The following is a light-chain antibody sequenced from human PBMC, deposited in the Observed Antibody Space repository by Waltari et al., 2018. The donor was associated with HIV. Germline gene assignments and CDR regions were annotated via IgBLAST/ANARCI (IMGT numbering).Light chain of an antibody. CDR1: ALPKQY. Sequence: SYELTQPPSVSVSPGQTARITCSGDALPKQYAYWYQQKPGQAPVVVIYKDIEMPAGIPERFSGSSSGTTVTLTISGVQAEDEADYYCQSTDRSGTFVVFGGGTKLTVL. V-gene: IGLV3-25*03. CDR2: KDI. CDR3: QSTDRSGTFVV. J-gene: IGLJ2*01.